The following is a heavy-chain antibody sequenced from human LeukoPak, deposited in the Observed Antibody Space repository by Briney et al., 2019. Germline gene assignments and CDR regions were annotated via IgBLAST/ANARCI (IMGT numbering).Heavy chain of an antibody. CDR3: ARRAPNSTVTPYYGMDV. CDR1: GGSFSGYY. D-gene: IGHD4-17*01. CDR2: INHSGST. V-gene: IGHV4-34*01. Sequence: ASETLSLTCAVYGGSFSGYYWSWIRQPPGKGLEWIGEINHSGSTNYNPSLKSRVTISVDTSKNQFSLKLSSVTAADTAVYYCARRAPNSTVTPYYGMDVWGQGTTVTVSS. J-gene: IGHJ6*02.